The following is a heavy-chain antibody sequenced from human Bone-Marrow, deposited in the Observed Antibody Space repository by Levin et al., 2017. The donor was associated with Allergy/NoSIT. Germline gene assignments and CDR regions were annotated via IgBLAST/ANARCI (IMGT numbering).Heavy chain of an antibody. V-gene: IGHV4-61*01. D-gene: IGHD6-13*01. CDR2: IYYTGGT. CDR1: GASVSNGRYY. J-gene: IGHJ4*02. Sequence: SETLSLTCTVSGASVSNGRYYWSWIRQPPGKGLEWIGYIYYTGGTNHNPSLTSRVTISVDTSKNQFSLKLSSVTAADTAVNYCERERRSSSLFDYWGQGALVTVSS. CDR3: ERERRSSSLFDY.